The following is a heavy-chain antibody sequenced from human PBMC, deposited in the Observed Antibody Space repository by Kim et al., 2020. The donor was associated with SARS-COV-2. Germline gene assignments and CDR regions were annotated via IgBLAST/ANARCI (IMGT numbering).Heavy chain of an antibody. J-gene: IGHJ4*02. D-gene: IGHD2-21*01. CDR3: ARDVCGNLED. V-gene: IGHV3-7*01. CDR2: IKDDESER. CDR1: GFTFSDYW. Sequence: GGSLRLSCIASGFTFSDYWMAWVRQAPGKGPEWVANIKDDESERYHVDSVKGRFTISRDNGKRSLYLQMDSLRAEDTALYYCARDVCGNLEDWGQGNLVIVSS.